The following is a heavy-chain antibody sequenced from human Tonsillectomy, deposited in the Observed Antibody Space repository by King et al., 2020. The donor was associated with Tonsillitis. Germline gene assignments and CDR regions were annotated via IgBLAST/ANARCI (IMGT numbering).Heavy chain of an antibody. V-gene: IGHV3-43*01. CDR3: AKEQKKYFEA. CDR1: GFTFDNYS. J-gene: IGHJ4*02. CDR2: IPWDGGSA. Sequence: VQLVESGGVVVQPEGSLRLSCVASGFTFDNYSMHWVRQAPGKGLEWVSLIPWDGGSAYYGDSVKGRFSISRDNSKNSLYLQVNSLITEDTALYFCAKEQKKYFEAWGQGTLVTVSS. D-gene: IGHD2/OR15-2a*01.